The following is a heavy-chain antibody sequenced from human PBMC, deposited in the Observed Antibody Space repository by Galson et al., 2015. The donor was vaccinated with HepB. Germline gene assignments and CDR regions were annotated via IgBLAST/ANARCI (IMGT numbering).Heavy chain of an antibody. CDR3: STRKTEHFDF. CDR2: IDRTTTDT. Sequence: SLRLSCAASGFTFSRYDMNWVRQAPGEGLEWVSTIDRTTTDTHNADSVKGRFTISRDNSKNTFYLQMNSLRAEDTAVYYCSTRKTEHFDFWGQGTLVTVSS. CDR1: GFTFSRYD. V-gene: IGHV3-23*01. J-gene: IGHJ4*02.